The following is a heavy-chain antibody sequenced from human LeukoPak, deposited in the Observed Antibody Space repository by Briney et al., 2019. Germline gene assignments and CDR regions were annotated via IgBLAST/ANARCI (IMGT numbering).Heavy chain of an antibody. CDR3: ARGSYYDTSGHYAF. V-gene: IGHV3-11*01. CDR2: ISSSGSTI. D-gene: IGHD3-22*01. CDR1: GFTFSDYY. Sequence: GGSLRLSCAASGFTFSDYYMSWIRQAPGKGLEWVSYISSSGSTIYYADSVKGRFTISRDNAKNSLYLQMNSLRAEDTALYYCARGSYYDTSGHYAFWGQGTLVTVSS. J-gene: IGHJ4*02.